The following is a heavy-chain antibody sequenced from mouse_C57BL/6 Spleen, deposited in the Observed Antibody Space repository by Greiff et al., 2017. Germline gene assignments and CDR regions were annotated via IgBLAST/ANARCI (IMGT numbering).Heavy chain of an antibody. V-gene: IGHV1-64*01. CDR1: GYTFTSYW. D-gene: IGHD2-4*01. CDR3: ARGDYDGGDYYAMDY. CDR2: IHPNSGST. J-gene: IGHJ4*01. Sequence: VQLQQPGAELVKPGASVKLSCKASGYTFTSYWMHWVKQRPGQGLEWIGMIHPNSGSTNYNEKFKSKATLTVDKSSSTAYMQLSSLTSEDSAVYYCARGDYDGGDYYAMDYWGQGTSVTVSS.